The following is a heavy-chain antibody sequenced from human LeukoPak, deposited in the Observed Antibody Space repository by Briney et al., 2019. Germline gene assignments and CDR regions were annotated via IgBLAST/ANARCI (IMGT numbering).Heavy chain of an antibody. CDR3: ARHVPYYDSDFSAWGMGV. Sequence: SETLSLTCTVSGGSISSYYWSWIRQPPGKGLEWIGYIYDSVFTKYNPSLKSRVTISVDTSKSQFSLRLSSVTAADTAVYYCARHVPYYDSDFSAWGMGVWGQGTTVTVSS. D-gene: IGHD3-16*01. V-gene: IGHV4-59*08. CDR1: GGSISSYY. CDR2: IYDSVFT. J-gene: IGHJ6*02.